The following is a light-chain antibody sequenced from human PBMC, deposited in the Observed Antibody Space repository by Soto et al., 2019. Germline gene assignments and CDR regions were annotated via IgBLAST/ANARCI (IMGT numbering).Light chain of an antibody. Sequence: DIQMTDSPPTLSASVGDRVTITCRASQSIRHYLAWYQQMPGKAPKLLIYGASTLQSGVPSRFSGSGSGTEFTLTISSLQPDDFGTYFCQHHNSYSQTFGQGTKVDIK. J-gene: IGKJ1*01. V-gene: IGKV1-5*01. CDR3: QHHNSYSQT. CDR1: QSIRHY. CDR2: GAS.